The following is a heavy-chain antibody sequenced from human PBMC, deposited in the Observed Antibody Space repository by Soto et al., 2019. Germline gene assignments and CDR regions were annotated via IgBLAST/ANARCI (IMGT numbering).Heavy chain of an antibody. CDR1: GYTFTIHA. CDR2: INPGNGQA. CDR3: AREQPAVEVNFCDY. J-gene: IGHJ4*02. D-gene: IGHD6-13*01. Sequence: QVQLGQSGAEVKKPGASVKISCKASGYTFTIHAIHWVRQAPGQRLEWMGWINPGNGQAEYSQKFQGSVTITRDTSAIPAYMEVSTLTSEDPSVYFCAREQPAVEVNFCDYWGQGTLVTV. V-gene: IGHV1-3*01.